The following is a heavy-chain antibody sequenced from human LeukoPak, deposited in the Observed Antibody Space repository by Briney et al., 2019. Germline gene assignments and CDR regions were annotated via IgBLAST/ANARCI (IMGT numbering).Heavy chain of an antibody. D-gene: IGHD6-13*01. J-gene: IGHJ4*02. V-gene: IGHV4-39*02. CDR3: VRLSEMDQQPLR. CDR2: IYYSGSTYSGST. Sequence: SETLSLTCTVSGGSIISNNYYWGWIRQPPGKGLEWIGSIYYSGSTYSGSTYYNPSLRTRVTIFVDKSKNHFSLKLTSVTAADTAVYYCVRLSEMDQQPLRWGQGTLVPVSS. CDR1: GGSIISNNYY.